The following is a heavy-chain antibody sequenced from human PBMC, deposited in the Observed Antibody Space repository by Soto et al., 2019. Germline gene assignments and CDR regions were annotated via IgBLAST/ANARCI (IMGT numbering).Heavy chain of an antibody. J-gene: IGHJ5*02. Sequence: RLSCAASGFTFKIYALHWVRQAPGKGLEWVAVISFDGSNKYYADSVKGRFTISRDNSKKTLYLQMNSLRAEDTAVYYCAKDPAWPRHSPPGFDPWGQGTLVTGPS. CDR3: AKDPAWPRHSPPGFDP. CDR2: ISFDGSNK. CDR1: GFTFKIYA. D-gene: IGHD5-12*01. V-gene: IGHV3-30*04.